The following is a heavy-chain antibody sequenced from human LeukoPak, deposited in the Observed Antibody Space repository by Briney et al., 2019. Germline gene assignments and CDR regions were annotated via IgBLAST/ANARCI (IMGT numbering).Heavy chain of an antibody. CDR3: AREAVTTPYYYYYYMDV. Sequence: PSETLSLTCTVSGGSINTNPYYWGWIRQPPGKGLEWIANIYYTGTTYYNPSLKSRVTISIDTSKNQFSLKLSSVTAADTAVYYCAREAVTTPYYYYYYMDVWGKGTTVTVSS. J-gene: IGHJ6*03. D-gene: IGHD4-11*01. CDR1: GGSINTNPYY. CDR2: IYYTGTT. V-gene: IGHV4-39*07.